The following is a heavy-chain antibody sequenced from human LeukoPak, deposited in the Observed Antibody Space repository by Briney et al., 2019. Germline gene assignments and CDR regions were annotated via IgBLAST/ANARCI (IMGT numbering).Heavy chain of an antibody. CDR3: ARVYNVVVVAATRIQGGATYNYFDY. D-gene: IGHD2-15*01. CDR1: GGSISSGGYY. CDR2: IYYSGST. J-gene: IGHJ4*02. V-gene: IGHV4-31*03. Sequence: SETLSLTCTVSGGSISSGGYYWSWIRQHPGKGLEWIGYIYYSGSTYYNPSLKSRVTISVDTSKNQFSLKLSSVTAADTAVYYCARVYNVVVVAATRIQGGATYNYFDYWGQGTLVTVSS.